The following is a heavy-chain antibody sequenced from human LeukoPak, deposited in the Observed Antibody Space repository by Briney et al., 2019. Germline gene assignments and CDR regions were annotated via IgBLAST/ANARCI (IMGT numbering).Heavy chain of an antibody. J-gene: IGHJ4*02. Sequence: GGSLRLSCAASGFTFSSYWMSWVRRAPGKGLGWVANIKQDGSEKYYVDSVKGRFTISRDNAKNSLYLQMNSLRAEDTAVYYCARGSTMVRELPYYWGQGTLVTVSS. CDR3: ARGSTMVRELPYY. CDR2: IKQDGSEK. D-gene: IGHD3-10*01. V-gene: IGHV3-7*01. CDR1: GFTFSSYW.